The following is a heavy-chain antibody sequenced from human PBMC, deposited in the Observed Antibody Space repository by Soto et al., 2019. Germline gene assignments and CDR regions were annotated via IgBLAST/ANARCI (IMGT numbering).Heavy chain of an antibody. CDR2: MNPNSGNT. CDR1: GYTFTSYD. CDR3: ARGPGPNHSNLYCSGGSCYHGPWSIWYFDL. D-gene: IGHD2-15*01. J-gene: IGHJ2*01. Sequence: ASVKVSCKASGYTFTSYDINWVRQATGQGLEWMGWMNPNSGNTGYAQKFQGRVTMTRNTSISTAYMELSSLRSEDTAVYYCARGPGPNHSNLYCSGGSCYHGPWSIWYFDLWGRGTLVTVSS. V-gene: IGHV1-8*01.